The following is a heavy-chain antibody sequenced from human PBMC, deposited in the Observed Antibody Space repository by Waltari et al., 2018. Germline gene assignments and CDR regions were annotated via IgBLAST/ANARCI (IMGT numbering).Heavy chain of an antibody. D-gene: IGHD3-16*02. CDR2: IYYSGST. V-gene: IGHV4-39*01. CDR3: ARSHYDYVWGSYRP. CDR1: GGSISSSSYY. Sequence: QLQLLESGPGLVKPSETLSLTCTVSGGSISSSSYYWGWIRQPPGKGLEWIGSIYYSGSTYYNPSLKSRVTISVDTSKNQFSLKLSSVTAADTAVYYCARSHYDYVWGSYRPWGQGTLVTVSS. J-gene: IGHJ4*02.